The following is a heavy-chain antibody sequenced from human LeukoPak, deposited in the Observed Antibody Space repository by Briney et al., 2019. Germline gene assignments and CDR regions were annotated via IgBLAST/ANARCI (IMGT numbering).Heavy chain of an antibody. Sequence: ASVKVSCKASGYTFTSYYMHWVRQAPGQGLEWMGIINPSGGSTSYAQKFQGRVTMTRDTSTSTVYMELSSLRSEGTAVYYCARDTYCSGGSCYSGYFDYWGQGTLVTVSS. D-gene: IGHD2-15*01. CDR2: INPSGGST. V-gene: IGHV1-46*01. J-gene: IGHJ4*02. CDR1: GYTFTSYY. CDR3: ARDTYCSGGSCYSGYFDY.